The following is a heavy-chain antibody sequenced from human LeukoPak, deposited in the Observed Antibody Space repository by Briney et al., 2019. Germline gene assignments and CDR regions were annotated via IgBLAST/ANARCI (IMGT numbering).Heavy chain of an antibody. CDR3: ARVNDSSGYYSNPLFDY. D-gene: IGHD3-22*01. J-gene: IGHJ4*02. Sequence: SETLSLTCTVSGGSIRSSYYYWGWIRQPPGKGLEWIVSIYDSGSTYYNPSLKSRVTISVDTSKNQFSLKLSSVTAADTAVYYCARVNDSSGYYSNPLFDYWGQGTLVTVSS. CDR2: IYDSGST. V-gene: IGHV4-39*07. CDR1: GGSIRSSYYY.